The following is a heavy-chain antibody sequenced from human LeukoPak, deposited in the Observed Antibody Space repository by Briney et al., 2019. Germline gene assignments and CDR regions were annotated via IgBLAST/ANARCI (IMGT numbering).Heavy chain of an antibody. V-gene: IGHV4-61*02. J-gene: IGHJ3*02. D-gene: IGHD5-24*01. Sequence: PSETLSLTCTVSGGSISSGSYYWSWIRQPAGKGLEWIGRIYTSGSTNYNPSLKSRVTISVDTSKNQFSLKLSSVTAADTAVYYCARDNRTRKRWLQYPMGAFDIWGQGTMVTVSS. CDR1: GGSISSGSYY. CDR3: ARDNRTRKRWLQYPMGAFDI. CDR2: IYTSGST.